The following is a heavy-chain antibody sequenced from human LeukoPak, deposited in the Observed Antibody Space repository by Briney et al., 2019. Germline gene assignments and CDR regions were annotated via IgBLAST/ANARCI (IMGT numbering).Heavy chain of an antibody. J-gene: IGHJ4*02. CDR2: IIPIFGTA. CDR1: GGTFSSYA. Sequence: GASVKVSCKASGGTFSSYAISWVRQAPGQGLEWMGGIIPIFGTANYAQKFQGRVTITADESTSTAYMELSSLRSEDTAVYYCARCLRQWLAPGDYWGQGTLVTVSS. V-gene: IGHV1-69*13. D-gene: IGHD6-19*01. CDR3: ARCLRQWLAPGDY.